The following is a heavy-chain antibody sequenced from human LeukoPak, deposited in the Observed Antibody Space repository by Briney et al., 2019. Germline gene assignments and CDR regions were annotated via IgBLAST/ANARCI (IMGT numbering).Heavy chain of an antibody. CDR1: GFTFSDYY. D-gene: IGHD5-12*01. V-gene: IGHV3-11*04. Sequence: GGSLRLSCAASGFTFSDYYMSWIRQAPGKGLEWVSYISSSGSTIYYADSVKGRFTISSDNAKNTLYLQMNSLTAEDTAVYYCARVPGYSGYFYGMDVWGQGTTVTVSS. J-gene: IGHJ6*02. CDR2: ISSSGSTI. CDR3: ARVPGYSGYFYGMDV.